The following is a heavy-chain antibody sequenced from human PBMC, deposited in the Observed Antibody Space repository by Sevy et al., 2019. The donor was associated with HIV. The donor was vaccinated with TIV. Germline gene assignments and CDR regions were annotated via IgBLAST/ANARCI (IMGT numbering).Heavy chain of an antibody. CDR3: ATSGTTGTTSHFGY. D-gene: IGHD1-1*01. CDR2: IIPIFGTP. V-gene: IGHV1-69*13. Sequence: ASVKVSCKASGGTFSDFGFHWVRQAPGQGLEWMGGIIPIFGTPNYAQQFLGRVTIIADESTSTVYMELNRLTSDYTAVYYCATSGTTGTTSHFGYRGQGTLVTVSS. CDR1: GGTFSDFG. J-gene: IGHJ4*02.